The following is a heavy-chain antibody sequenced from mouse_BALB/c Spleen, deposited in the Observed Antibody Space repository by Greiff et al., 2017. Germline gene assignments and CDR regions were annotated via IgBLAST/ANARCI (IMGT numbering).Heavy chain of an antibody. V-gene: IGHV1-5*01. CDR3: TPGSSYKYAMDY. J-gene: IGHJ4*01. CDR1: GYTFTSYW. CDR2: IYPGNSDT. Sequence: EVQVVESGTVLARPGASVKMSCKASGYTFTSYWMHWVKQRPGQGLEWIGAIYPGNSDTSYNQKFKGKAKLTAVTSTSTAYMELSSLTNEDSAVYYCTPGSSYKYAMDYWGQGTSVTVSS. D-gene: IGHD1-1*01.